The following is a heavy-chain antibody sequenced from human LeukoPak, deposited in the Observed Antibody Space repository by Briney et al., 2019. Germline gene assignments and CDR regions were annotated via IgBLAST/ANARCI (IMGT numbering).Heavy chain of an antibody. Sequence: SQTLSLTCTVSGGSISSGVSYWSWLRQHPGKGLEWIAYIYYSGSSSYNPSLKSRVTISVDTSKNQFSLKLSSVTAADTAVYYCARDYRFDSGYDLLDAFDVWGQGTMVTVSS. V-gene: IGHV4-31*03. CDR3: ARDYRFDSGYDLLDAFDV. CDR1: GGSISSGVSY. J-gene: IGHJ3*01. D-gene: IGHD5-12*01. CDR2: IYYSGSS.